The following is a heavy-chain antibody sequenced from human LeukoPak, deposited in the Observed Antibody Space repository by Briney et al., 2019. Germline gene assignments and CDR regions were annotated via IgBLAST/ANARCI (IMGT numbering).Heavy chain of an antibody. Sequence: SQTLSLTCTVSGGSISSGGYYWSWIRQHPGKGLEWIGYIYYSGSTYYNPSLKSRVTISVDTSKNQFSLKLSSVTAADTAVYYCARHIPMVRGVIMRGSGMDVWGQGTTVILSS. D-gene: IGHD3-10*01. CDR1: GGSISSGGYY. V-gene: IGHV4-31*03. CDR3: ARHIPMVRGVIMRGSGMDV. J-gene: IGHJ6*02. CDR2: IYYSGST.